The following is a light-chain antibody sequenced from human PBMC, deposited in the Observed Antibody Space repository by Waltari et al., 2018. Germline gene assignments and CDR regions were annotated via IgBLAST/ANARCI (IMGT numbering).Light chain of an antibody. CDR3: QQYDSSPRT. V-gene: IGKV3-20*01. J-gene: IGKJ1*01. CDR2: VSS. CDR1: QSVSRSY. Sequence: EIVLTQSPGTLSLSPGERATLSCRASQSVSRSYLAWYQQKPGQAPRLLIYVSSSRTTGIPDRFSGSGSGTDFTLTISRLEPEDFAVYYCQQYDSSPRTFGQGTKVEIK.